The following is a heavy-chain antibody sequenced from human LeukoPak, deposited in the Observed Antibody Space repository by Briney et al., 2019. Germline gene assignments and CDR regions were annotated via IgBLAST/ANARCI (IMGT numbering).Heavy chain of an antibody. CDR3: ARGGKGFDY. V-gene: IGHV3-30*01. CDR1: GFTFSSYA. CDR2: ISYDGSNK. J-gene: IGHJ4*02. Sequence: GGSLRLSCAASGFTFSSYAMSWVRQAPGKGLEWVAVISYDGSNKYYADSVKGRFTISRDNSKNTLYLQMNSLRAEDTAVYYCARGGKGFDYWGQGTLVTVSS.